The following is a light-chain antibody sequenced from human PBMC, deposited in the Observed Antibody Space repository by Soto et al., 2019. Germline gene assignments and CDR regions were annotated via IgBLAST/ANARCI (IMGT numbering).Light chain of an antibody. Sequence: DSQMTQSPSSLSASLGDGVTITCQASQDISNSLNWYQQKPGKAPKLLIYDASNLETGVPSRFRGSGSGTDFSFTISSLQPEDVATYYCQQYDNLSSYTFGQGTKLQIK. CDR3: QQYDNLSSYT. J-gene: IGKJ2*01. V-gene: IGKV1-33*01. CDR2: DAS. CDR1: QDISNS.